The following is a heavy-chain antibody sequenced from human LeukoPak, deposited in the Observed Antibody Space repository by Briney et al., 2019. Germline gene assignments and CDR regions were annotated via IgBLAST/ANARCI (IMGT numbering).Heavy chain of an antibody. CDR1: GGSISSGDYY. J-gene: IGHJ5*02. V-gene: IGHV4-39*01. D-gene: IGHD2-8*01. Sequence: PSQTLSLTCTASGGSISSGDYYWGWIRQAPGKGLEWIGNVYYSGSTFYNPSLKSRVTISVDTSKNQFSLKLRSVTAADTAIYYCARASFNVVFGNWFDPWGQGTLVTVSS. CDR2: VYYSGST. CDR3: ARASFNVVFGNWFDP.